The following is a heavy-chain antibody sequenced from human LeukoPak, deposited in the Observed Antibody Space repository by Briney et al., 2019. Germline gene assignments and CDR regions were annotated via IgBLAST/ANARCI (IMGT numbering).Heavy chain of an antibody. J-gene: IGHJ4*02. D-gene: IGHD2-15*01. CDR2: ISGSGGST. Sequence: GGSLRLSCAASGFTFSSYAMSWVRQAPGKGLEWVSAISGSGGSTYYADSVKGRFTISRDNSKNTLYLQMNSLRAEDTAVYYWPKDPVIVLLVAATTDYWGQGTLSPSPQ. CDR1: GFTFSSYA. CDR3: PKDPVIVLLVAATTDY. V-gene: IGHV3-23*01.